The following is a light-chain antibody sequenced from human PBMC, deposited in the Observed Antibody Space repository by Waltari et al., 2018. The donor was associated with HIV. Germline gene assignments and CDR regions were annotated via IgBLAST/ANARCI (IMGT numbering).Light chain of an antibody. Sequence: DIVMTQSPATLSVSPGERATLSCRASQNVNNNLVWYQKKPGQAPRLLIYGASTRATGSPARCSGSGSGTEFTLTISSLQSEDFAVYYCQQYNNWPPWTFGQGTKVEIE. CDR2: GAS. CDR3: QQYNNWPPWT. J-gene: IGKJ1*01. V-gene: IGKV3-15*01. CDR1: QNVNNN.